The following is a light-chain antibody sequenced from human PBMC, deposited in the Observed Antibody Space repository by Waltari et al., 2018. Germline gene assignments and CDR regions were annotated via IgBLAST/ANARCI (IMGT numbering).Light chain of an antibody. Sequence: QTVVTQEPSLSVSPVGTVPLTFTLSSGSLSTTSYATWYQQTPGQAPRTLVYKGNSRSSGVPDRFSGSILGNKAALTITGAQADDECDYYCSLYMGSGIWVFGGGTKLTVL. CDR1: SGSLSTTSY. J-gene: IGLJ3*02. V-gene: IGLV8-61*01. CDR3: SLYMGSGIWV. CDR2: KGN.